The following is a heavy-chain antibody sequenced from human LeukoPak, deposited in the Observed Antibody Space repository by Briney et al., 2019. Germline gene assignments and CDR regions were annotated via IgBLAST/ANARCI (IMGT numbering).Heavy chain of an antibody. CDR1: GFTFKDYA. CDR3: ARDPNGDYIGAFDM. V-gene: IGHV3-23*01. Sequence: GGSLRLSCAASGFTFKDYAMMWVRQAPGRGLEWVSAIRASGGLRFYADSVKGRFTISRDNSKNTLYLQMNSLRAADTAVYYCARDPNGDYIGAFDMCGQGAKVTVSS. D-gene: IGHD4-17*01. CDR2: IRASGGLR. J-gene: IGHJ3*02.